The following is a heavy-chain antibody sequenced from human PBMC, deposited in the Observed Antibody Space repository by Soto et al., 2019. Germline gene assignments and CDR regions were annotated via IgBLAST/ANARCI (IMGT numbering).Heavy chain of an antibody. CDR2: IWYDGSNK. Sequence: QVQLVESGGGVVQPGRSLRLSCAASGFTFSSYGMHWVRQAPGKGLEWVAVIWYDGSNKYYADSVKGRFTISRDNSKNTLYLQMNSLRAEDTAVYYWARDRGYSSSSMDVWGQGTTVTVSS. CDR1: GFTFSSYG. D-gene: IGHD6-6*01. CDR3: ARDRGYSSSSMDV. V-gene: IGHV3-33*01. J-gene: IGHJ6*02.